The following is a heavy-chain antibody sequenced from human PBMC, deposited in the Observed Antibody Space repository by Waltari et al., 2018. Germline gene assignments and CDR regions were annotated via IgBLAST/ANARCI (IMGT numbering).Heavy chain of an antibody. Sequence: QVQLQESGPGLVKPSETLSLTCAVSGYSISSGYYWGWLRQPPGKGLEWIGSIYHSGSTYYNPSLKSRVTISVDTSKNQFSLKLSSVTAADTAVYYCARRIAVAGLGAFDIWGQGTMVTVSS. J-gene: IGHJ3*02. CDR3: ARRIAVAGLGAFDI. V-gene: IGHV4-38-2*01. CDR1: GYSISSGYY. D-gene: IGHD6-19*01. CDR2: IYHSGST.